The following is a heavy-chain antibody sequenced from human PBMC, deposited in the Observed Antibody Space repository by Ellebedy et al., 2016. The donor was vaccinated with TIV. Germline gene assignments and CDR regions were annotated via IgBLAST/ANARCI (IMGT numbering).Heavy chain of an antibody. Sequence: GESLKISCAASGFTFSSYWMSWVRQAPGKGLEWVSTIFNADDTNFADYAGSVKGRFTVSSDNPENTLYLQMNNLRADDTAIYYCARATQWLTFDFWGQGILVTVSA. J-gene: IGHJ4*02. D-gene: IGHD6-19*01. CDR2: IFNADDTNFA. CDR3: ARATQWLTFDF. CDR1: GFTFSSYW. V-gene: IGHV3-23*01.